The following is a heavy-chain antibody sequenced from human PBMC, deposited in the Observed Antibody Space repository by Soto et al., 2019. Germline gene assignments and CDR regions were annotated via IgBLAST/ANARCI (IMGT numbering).Heavy chain of an antibody. D-gene: IGHD2-21*02. Sequence: GASVKVSCKASGYTFTSYGINWVRQAPGQRLEWMGWINAGNGNTKYSQKFQGRVTITRDTSASTAYMELSSLRSEDTAVYYCARSIVVVTAADYWGQGTLVTV. J-gene: IGHJ4*02. CDR1: GYTFTSYG. V-gene: IGHV1-3*01. CDR2: INAGNGNT. CDR3: ARSIVVVTAADY.